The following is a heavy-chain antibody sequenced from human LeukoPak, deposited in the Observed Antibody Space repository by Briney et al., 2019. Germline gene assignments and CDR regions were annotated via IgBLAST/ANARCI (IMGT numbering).Heavy chain of an antibody. V-gene: IGHV3-9*01. Sequence: HSGESLRLSCVASGFIFDDYAMHWVRQAPGKGLEWVSSISWNSGSIDYADSVKGRFTISRDNVKKSLYLQMNSLKTEDTALYYCAKDMVATTNPPLMDVWGQGTTVTVSS. CDR1: GFIFDDYA. D-gene: IGHD5-12*01. CDR2: ISWNSGSI. J-gene: IGHJ6*02. CDR3: AKDMVATTNPPLMDV.